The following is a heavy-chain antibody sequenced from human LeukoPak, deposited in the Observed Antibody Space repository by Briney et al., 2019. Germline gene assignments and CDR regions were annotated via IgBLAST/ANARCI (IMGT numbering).Heavy chain of an antibody. V-gene: IGHV3-23*01. Sequence: GGSLRLSCAASGFTFSSYAVSWVRQAPGEGLEWVSAISGSGGSTYYADSVKGRFTISRDNSKNTLYLQMNSLRAEDTAVYYCAKMRWLQSGCIDYWGQGTLVTVSS. CDR3: AKMRWLQSGCIDY. CDR2: ISGSGGST. D-gene: IGHD5-24*01. CDR1: GFTFSSYA. J-gene: IGHJ4*02.